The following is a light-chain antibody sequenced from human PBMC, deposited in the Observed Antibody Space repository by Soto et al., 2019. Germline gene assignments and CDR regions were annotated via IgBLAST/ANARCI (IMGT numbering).Light chain of an antibody. CDR1: QSISTY. CDR2: DVS. J-gene: IGKJ4*01. Sequence: DIQMTQSPSSLSASVGDRVTITCRASQSISTYLNWYQQKSGNAPKLLIYDVSTLQTGVPSRFSGSGSGTDFTLTISSLQPEDVASYYCQKYDSAPLTFGGGTKVQIK. V-gene: IGKV1-39*01. CDR3: QKYDSAPLT.